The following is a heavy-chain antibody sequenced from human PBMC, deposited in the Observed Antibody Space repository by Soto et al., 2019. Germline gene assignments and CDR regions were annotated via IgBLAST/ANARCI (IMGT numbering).Heavy chain of an antibody. CDR1: GFTFSSYS. V-gene: IGHV3-21*01. J-gene: IGHJ3*02. CDR2: ISSSSSYI. D-gene: IGHD2-15*01. Sequence: EVQLVESGGGLVKPGGSLRLSCAASGFTFSSYSMNWVRQAPGKGLEWVSSISSSSSYIYYADSVKGRFTISRDNAKNSLYLQMNSLRAEDTAVYYCARDLGYCSAGSCYSGGNAFDIWGQGTMVTVSS. CDR3: ARDLGYCSAGSCYSGGNAFDI.